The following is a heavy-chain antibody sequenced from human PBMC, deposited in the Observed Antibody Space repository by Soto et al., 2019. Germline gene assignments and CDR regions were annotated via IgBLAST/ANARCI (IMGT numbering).Heavy chain of an antibody. D-gene: IGHD2-2*01. Sequence: QVQLVQSGAEVKKPGSSVKVSCKASGGTFSSYAISWVRQAPGQGLEWMGGIIPISGTANYAQKFQGRVTMTADQSASTAYMELSSLRSEDTAVYYCARSQGSSTSLEIYYYYYYRMDVWGQGTRVPVSS. CDR3: ARSQGSSTSLEIYYYYYYRMDV. V-gene: IGHV1-69*01. J-gene: IGHJ6*02. CDR1: GGTFSSYA. CDR2: IIPISGTA.